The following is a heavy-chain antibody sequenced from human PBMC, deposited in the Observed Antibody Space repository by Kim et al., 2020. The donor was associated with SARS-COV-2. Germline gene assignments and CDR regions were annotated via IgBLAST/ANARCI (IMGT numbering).Heavy chain of an antibody. J-gene: IGHJ6*02. CDR1: GFTFSSYG. V-gene: IGHV3-33*01. Sequence: GGSLRLSCAASGFTFSSYGMHWVRQAPGKGLEWVAVIWYDGSNKYYADSVKGRFTISRDNSKNTLYLQMNSLRAEDTAVYYCARETYYDFWSGYSHNLYGMDVWGQGTTVTVSS. D-gene: IGHD3-3*01. CDR3: ARETYYDFWSGYSHNLYGMDV. CDR2: IWYDGSNK.